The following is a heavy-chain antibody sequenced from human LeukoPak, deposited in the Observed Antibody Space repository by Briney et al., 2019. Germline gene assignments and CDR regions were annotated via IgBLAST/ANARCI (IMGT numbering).Heavy chain of an antibody. D-gene: IGHD6-19*01. CDR3: ASFYSSGWEPLFDY. J-gene: IGHJ4*02. Sequence: PGGSLRLSCAASGFIFSSYWMSWVRQAPGKGLEWVASIKEDGSEKYYVDSVKGRFTISRDNAKNSLYLQMSSLRAEDTAVYYCASFYSSGWEPLFDYWGQGTLVTVSS. CDR2: IKEDGSEK. CDR1: GFIFSSYW. V-gene: IGHV3-7*01.